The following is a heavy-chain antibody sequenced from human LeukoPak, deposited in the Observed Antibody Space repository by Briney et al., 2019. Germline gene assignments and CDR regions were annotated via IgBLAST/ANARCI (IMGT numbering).Heavy chain of an antibody. CDR2: ISSSSSYI. D-gene: IGHD3-10*01. Sequence: GGSLRLSCAASGFTFSSYSMNWVRQAPGKGLEWVSSISSSSSYIYYADSVKGRFTISRDNAKNSLYLQMNSLRAEDTAVYYCASLRGQQLFDPWGQGTLVTVSS. J-gene: IGHJ5*02. CDR3: ASLRGQQLFDP. CDR1: GFTFSSYS. V-gene: IGHV3-21*01.